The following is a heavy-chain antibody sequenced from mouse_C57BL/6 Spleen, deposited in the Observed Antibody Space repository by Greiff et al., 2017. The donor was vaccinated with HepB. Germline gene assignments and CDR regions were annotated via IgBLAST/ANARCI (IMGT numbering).Heavy chain of an antibody. J-gene: IGHJ4*01. CDR2: IYPGDGDT. D-gene: IGHD2-2*01. CDR1: GYAFSSSW. CDR3: AVEGWLRRNYYAMDY. V-gene: IGHV1-82*01. Sequence: QVQLQQSGPELVKPGASVKISCKASGYAFSSSWMNWVKQRPGKGLEWIGRIYPGDGDTNYNGKFKGKATLTADKSSSTAYMQLSSLTSEDSAVYFCAVEGWLRRNYYAMDYWGQGTSVTVSS.